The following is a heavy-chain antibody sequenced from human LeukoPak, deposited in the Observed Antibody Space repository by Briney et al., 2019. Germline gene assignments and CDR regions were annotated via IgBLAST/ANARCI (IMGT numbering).Heavy chain of an antibody. CDR2: IYYSGST. V-gene: IGHV4-59*01. Sequence: SETLSLTCTVSGGSISSYYWSWLRQPPGKGLEWIGYIYYSGSTNYNPSLKSRVTISVDTSKNQFSLKLSSVTAADTAVYYCARALSRGYSYGYYNYYYMDVWGKGTTVTVSS. CDR1: GGSISSYY. D-gene: IGHD5-18*01. CDR3: ARALSRGYSYGYYNYYYMDV. J-gene: IGHJ6*03.